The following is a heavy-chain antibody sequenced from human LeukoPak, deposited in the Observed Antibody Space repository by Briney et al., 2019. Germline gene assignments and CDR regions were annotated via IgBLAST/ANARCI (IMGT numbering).Heavy chain of an antibody. CDR1: DGSISSGNYH. V-gene: IGHV4-61*02. D-gene: IGHD3-3*01. Sequence: PSQTLSLTCTVSDGSISSGNYHWTWIRQPAGKGLEWIGRIYTSGSTNYNPSLKSRVTISLDTSKTHFSLKLRSVTAADTAVYYCARNLGRRFLESRGALHIWGQGTMVTVS. J-gene: IGHJ3*02. CDR3: ARNLGRRFLESRGALHI. CDR2: IYTSGST.